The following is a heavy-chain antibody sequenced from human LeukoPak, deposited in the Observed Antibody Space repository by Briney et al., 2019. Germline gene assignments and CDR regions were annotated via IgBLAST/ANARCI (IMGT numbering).Heavy chain of an antibody. CDR2: TYYRSKWYT. CDR1: GDRVSSNSAG. Sequence: SQTLSLTCAISGDRVSSNSAGWSWLRQSPSRGLEWLGRTYYRSKWYTDYAVSVKSRLTINPDTSKNQFSLLLNSVTPEDTAVYYCVRGGGALDIWGQGTMVTVSS. D-gene: IGHD3-10*01. J-gene: IGHJ3*02. CDR3: VRGGGALDI. V-gene: IGHV6-1*01.